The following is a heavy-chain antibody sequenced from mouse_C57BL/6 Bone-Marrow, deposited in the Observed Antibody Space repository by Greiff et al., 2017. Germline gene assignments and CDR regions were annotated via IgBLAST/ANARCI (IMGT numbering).Heavy chain of an antibody. D-gene: IGHD1-2*01. CDR2: IYPRSGNT. J-gene: IGHJ2*01. CDR1: GYTFTSYG. V-gene: IGHV1-81*01. CDR3: ARAPLDYCGLY. Sequence: QVQLQQSGAELARPGASVKLSCKASGYTFTSYGISWVKQRNGRGLEGIGDIYPRSGNTYYNEKFKGKATLTSDKSSSTAYMELRSLTSEDSAVYFGARAPLDYCGLYWGQGTTLTVSS.